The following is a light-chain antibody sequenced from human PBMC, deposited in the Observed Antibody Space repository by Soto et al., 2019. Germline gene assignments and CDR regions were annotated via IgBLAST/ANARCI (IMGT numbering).Light chain of an antibody. CDR1: QSVSSSY. Sequence: EIVLTQSPGTLSLSPGERATLSCRASQSVSSSYLAWYQQKPGQAPRLLIYDASSRATGLPDRFSGSGSGTDFTLTSSRLEPEDAAVYYCQQYANLWTFGQGTKVEIK. V-gene: IGKV3-20*01. J-gene: IGKJ1*01. CDR3: QQYANLWT. CDR2: DAS.